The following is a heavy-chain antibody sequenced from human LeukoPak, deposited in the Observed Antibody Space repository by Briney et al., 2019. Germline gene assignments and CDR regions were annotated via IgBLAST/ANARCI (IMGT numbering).Heavy chain of an antibody. D-gene: IGHD6-13*01. CDR1: GFTFSSYG. CDR3: AKVYGSSSSDY. J-gene: IGHJ4*02. Sequence: GGSLRLSCAASGFTFSSYGMHWVRQAPGKGLEWVAVISYDGSNKYYADSVKGRFTISRDHSKNTLYLQMNSLRAEDTAVYYCAKVYGSSSSDYWGQGTLVTVSS. V-gene: IGHV3-30*18. CDR2: ISYDGSNK.